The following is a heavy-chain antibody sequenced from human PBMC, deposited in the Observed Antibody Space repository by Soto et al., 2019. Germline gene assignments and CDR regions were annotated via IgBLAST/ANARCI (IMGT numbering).Heavy chain of an antibody. D-gene: IGHD3-9*01. V-gene: IGHV1-18*01. Sequence: QVQLEKSGAEVKKPGDSVKVSCKASGYTFTHFDITWVRQAPGQGLEWMGAISPHNFNTNYAQKFRGRGTLTTEKSTNTAYMDLRCLTSDDTAVYYCARDEVGYDILTGYYKAHHFDYCGQGVPVTVSS. CDR3: ARDEVGYDILTGYYKAHHFDY. CDR2: ISPHNFNT. CDR1: GYTFTHFD. J-gene: IGHJ4*02.